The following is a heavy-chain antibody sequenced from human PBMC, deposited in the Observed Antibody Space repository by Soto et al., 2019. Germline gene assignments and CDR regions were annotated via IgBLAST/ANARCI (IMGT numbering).Heavy chain of an antibody. CDR1: GGSISSYY. CDR2: IYYSGST. V-gene: IGHV4-59*01. CDR3: ARETNSSGWSGEAVDI. D-gene: IGHD6-19*01. Sequence: SATLSLTCTVSGGSISSYYWSWIRQPPGKGLEWIGYIYYSGSTNYNPSLKSRVTISVDTSKNQFSLKLSSVTAADTAVYYCARETNSSGWSGEAVDISGTGTMVT. J-gene: IGHJ3*02.